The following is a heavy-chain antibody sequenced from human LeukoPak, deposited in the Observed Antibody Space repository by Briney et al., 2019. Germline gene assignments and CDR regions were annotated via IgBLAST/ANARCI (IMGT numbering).Heavy chain of an antibody. D-gene: IGHD5-18*01. Sequence: ASVKVSCKASGYTFTSYYMHWVRQAPGQGLEWMGIINPSGGSTSYAQKFQGRVTMTRDTSTSTVYMELSSLRSEDTAVYYCAREKGTAMGKGAFDYWGQGTLVTVSS. V-gene: IGHV1-46*01. CDR1: GYTFTSYY. CDR2: INPSGGST. CDR3: AREKGTAMGKGAFDY. J-gene: IGHJ4*02.